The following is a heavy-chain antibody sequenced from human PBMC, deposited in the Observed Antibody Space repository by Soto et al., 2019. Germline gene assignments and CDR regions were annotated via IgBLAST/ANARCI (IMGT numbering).Heavy chain of an antibody. Sequence: EVQLVESGGGLVQPGGSLRLSCAASGFTVSSNYMSWVRQAPGKGLEWVSVIYSGGSTYYADSVKGRFTISRDNSKNTLDLQSNGLRAEEAAVYDCSRSRAGGCWGPGTLVTVS. J-gene: IGHJ4*02. CDR2: IYSGGST. D-gene: IGHD3-16*01. CDR1: GFTVSSNY. CDR3: SRSRAGGC. V-gene: IGHV3-66*01.